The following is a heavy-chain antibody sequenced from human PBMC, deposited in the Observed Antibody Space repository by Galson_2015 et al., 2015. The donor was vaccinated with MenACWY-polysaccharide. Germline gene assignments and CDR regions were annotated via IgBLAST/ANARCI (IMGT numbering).Heavy chain of an antibody. V-gene: IGHV3-23*01. CDR2: IGGSGLTT. CDR1: GFTFGSYA. J-gene: IGHJ3*01. Sequence: SLRLSCAASGFTFGSYAMGWVRQAPGKGLEWVSSIGGSGLTTFYAESVKGRFTISRDNAQNILSLQMNSLRVDDTARYFCAKVTEMASSRRPFDVWGQGTMVTVSS. CDR3: AKVTEMASSRRPFDV. D-gene: IGHD5-24*01.